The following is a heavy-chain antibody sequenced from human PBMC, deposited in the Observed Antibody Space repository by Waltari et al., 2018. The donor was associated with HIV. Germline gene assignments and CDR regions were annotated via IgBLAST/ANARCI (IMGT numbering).Heavy chain of an antibody. Sequence: QVQLVQSGAEVKKPGSSVKVSCKASGGTFSSYAISWVRAAPVQGLEWMGGIIPIFGTANYVQKFQGRVTITADESTSTAYMELSSLRSEDTAVYYCARDASRSSGWYSGLDYWGQGTLVTVSS. CDR1: GGTFSSYA. V-gene: IGHV1-69*01. CDR3: ARDASRSSGWYSGLDY. D-gene: IGHD6-19*01. J-gene: IGHJ4*02. CDR2: IIPIFGTA.